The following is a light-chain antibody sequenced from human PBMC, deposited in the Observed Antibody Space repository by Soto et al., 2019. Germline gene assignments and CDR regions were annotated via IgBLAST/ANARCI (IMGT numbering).Light chain of an antibody. Sequence: IQSTQSPSSLSPAVGDTGTITGRASQGISSYLAWYQQKPGKAPKLLIYAASTLQSGVPSRFSGSGSGTDFTLTISCLQSEDFATYYCQQYYSYPRTFGQGTKVDIK. CDR1: QGISSY. CDR2: AAS. CDR3: QQYYSYPRT. J-gene: IGKJ1*01. V-gene: IGKV1-9*01.